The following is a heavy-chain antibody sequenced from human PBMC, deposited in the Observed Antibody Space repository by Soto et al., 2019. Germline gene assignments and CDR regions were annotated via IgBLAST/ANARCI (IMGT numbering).Heavy chain of an antibody. J-gene: IGHJ5*02. CDR1: SGSSSCGRYY. CDR2: IYYSGIT. V-gene: IGHV4-30-4*01. D-gene: IGHD2-15*01. CDR3: ARVDVVGCSGGSCSWFDP. Sequence: TLSLISGVTSGSSSCGRYYGSGFRQPPGKGLEWIGYIYYSGITYYNPSLKSRVTISVDTSKNQFSLKLSSVTAADTAVYYCARVDVVGCSGGSCSWFDPWGQGTLVTFSS.